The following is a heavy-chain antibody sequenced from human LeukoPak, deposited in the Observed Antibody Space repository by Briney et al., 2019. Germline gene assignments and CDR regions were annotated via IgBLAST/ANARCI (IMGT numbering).Heavy chain of an antibody. D-gene: IGHD4-17*01. CDR2: IYYSGST. CDR3: ARGLYGDYVGY. J-gene: IGHJ4*02. V-gene: IGHV4-31*03. CDR1: GGSISSGGYY. Sequence: SETPSLTCTVSGGSISSGGYYWSWIRQHPGKGLEWIGYIYYSGSTYYNPSLRSRVTISVDTSKNQFSLKLSSVTAADTAVYYCARGLYGDYVGYWGQGTLVTVSS.